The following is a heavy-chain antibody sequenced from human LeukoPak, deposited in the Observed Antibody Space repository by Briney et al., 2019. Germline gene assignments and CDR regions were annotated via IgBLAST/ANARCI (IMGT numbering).Heavy chain of an antibody. J-gene: IGHJ4*02. V-gene: IGHV3-23*01. Sequence: PGGSLRLSCAASRFTFSTYAMSWVRQAPGMGLEWVSAISGGGGTTFYTDSVKGRFTISRDNSKDTLYLQMNSLRAEDTAVYYCAEATMATTYFDYWGQGTLVTVSS. D-gene: IGHD5-24*01. CDR3: AEATMATTYFDY. CDR2: ISGGGGTT. CDR1: RFTFSTYA.